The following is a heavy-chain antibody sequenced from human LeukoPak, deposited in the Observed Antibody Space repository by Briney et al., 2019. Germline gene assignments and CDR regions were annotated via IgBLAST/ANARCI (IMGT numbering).Heavy chain of an antibody. CDR1: GFTFSSYW. Sequence: GGSLRLSCAASGFTFSSYWMSWVRQAPGKGLEWVANIKQDGSEKYYVDSVKGRFTIPRDNAKNSLYLQMNSLRAEDTAVYYCARVVRGSRDGYNFNYWGQGTLVTVSS. V-gene: IGHV3-7*01. J-gene: IGHJ4*02. D-gene: IGHD5-24*01. CDR3: ARVVRGSRDGYNFNY. CDR2: IKQDGSEK.